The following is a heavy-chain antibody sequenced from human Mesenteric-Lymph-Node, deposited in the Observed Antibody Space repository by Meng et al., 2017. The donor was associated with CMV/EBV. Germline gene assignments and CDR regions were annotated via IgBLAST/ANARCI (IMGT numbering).Heavy chain of an antibody. V-gene: IGHV4-4*02. D-gene: IGHD3-3*01. J-gene: IGHJ5*02. Sequence: SISNRNGWSWVRQSPGKGLEWIGEIHHSGTTNYSPSLMNRVTILVDKSKNQFSLTMISVTAADTATYYCARRGSRFLEWTNTWFDPWGQGTLVTVSS. CDR2: IHHSGTT. CDR3: ARRGSRFLEWTNTWFDP. CDR1: SISNRNG.